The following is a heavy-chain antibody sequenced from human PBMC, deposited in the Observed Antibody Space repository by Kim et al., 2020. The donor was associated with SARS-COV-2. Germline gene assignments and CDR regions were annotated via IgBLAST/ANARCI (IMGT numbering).Heavy chain of an antibody. CDR3: ARALLDYDILTGYHTVYYFDY. CDR1: GFTFSSYW. J-gene: IGHJ4*02. Sequence: GGSLRLSCAASGFTFSSYWMSWVRQAPGKGLEWVANIKQDGSEKYYVDSVKGRFTISRDNAKNSLYLQMNSLRAEDTAVYYCARALLDYDILTGYHTVYYFDYWGQGTLVTVSS. D-gene: IGHD3-9*01. CDR2: IKQDGSEK. V-gene: IGHV3-7*01.